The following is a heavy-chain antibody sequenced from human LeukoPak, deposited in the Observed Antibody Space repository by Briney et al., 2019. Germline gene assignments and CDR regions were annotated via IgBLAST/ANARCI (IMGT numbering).Heavy chain of an antibody. CDR1: GYAFIGYY. V-gene: IGHV1-2*02. CDR2: INPSTGAT. D-gene: IGHD3-10*01. CDR3: ARRPPYYGSGTSNWFDP. Sequence: ASVKVSFKASGYAFIGYYMHWVRQAPGQGLEWMGWINPSTGATKSAQNFQGRITMTRDTSINTVYMGPSRLTSDDTAIYYCARRPPYYGSGTSNWFDPWGQGTLVIVSS. J-gene: IGHJ5*02.